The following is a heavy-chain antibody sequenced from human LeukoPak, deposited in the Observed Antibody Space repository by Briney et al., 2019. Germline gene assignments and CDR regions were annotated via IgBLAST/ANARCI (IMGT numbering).Heavy chain of an antibody. CDR3: ARGSRVVTAFGVDY. J-gene: IGHJ4*02. D-gene: IGHD2-21*02. CDR2: INHSGST. V-gene: IGHV4-34*01. Sequence: SETLSLTCAVYGGSFSGYYWSWIRQPPGKGLEWIGEINHSGSTNYNPSLKSRVTISVDTSKNQFSLKLSSVTAADTAVYYCARGSRVVTAFGVDYWGQGTLVTVSS. CDR1: GGSFSGYY.